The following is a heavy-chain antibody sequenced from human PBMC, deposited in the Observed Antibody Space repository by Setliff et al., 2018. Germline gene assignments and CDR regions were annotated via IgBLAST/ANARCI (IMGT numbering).Heavy chain of an antibody. D-gene: IGHD4-4*01. Sequence: GGSLRLSCAASGFRLSRHWMTWVRQAPGKGLEWVANIKEDGSEEYYVDSVRGRFSISRDNAKDSVFLEMNSLRADDTAVYYCARDNVILDDSRGIFYPWYDPWGQGTLVTVSS. V-gene: IGHV3-7*03. CDR3: ARDNVILDDSRGIFYPWYDP. J-gene: IGHJ5*02. CDR2: IKEDGSEE. CDR1: GFRLSRHW.